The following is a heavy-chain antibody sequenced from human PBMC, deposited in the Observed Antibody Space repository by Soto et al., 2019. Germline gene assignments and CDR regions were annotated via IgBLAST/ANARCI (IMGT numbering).Heavy chain of an antibody. J-gene: IGHJ5*02. CDR3: ARGGGDYYGSGSYYNPEENWFDP. Sequence: ASVKVSCKGSGYTFTSYDINWVRQATGQGLEWMGWMNPNSGNTGYAQKFKGRVTMTRNTSISTAYMELSSLRSEDTAVYYCARGGGDYYGSGSYYNPEENWFDPWGQGTLVTVSS. CDR2: MNPNSGNT. CDR1: GYTFTSYD. V-gene: IGHV1-8*01. D-gene: IGHD3-10*01.